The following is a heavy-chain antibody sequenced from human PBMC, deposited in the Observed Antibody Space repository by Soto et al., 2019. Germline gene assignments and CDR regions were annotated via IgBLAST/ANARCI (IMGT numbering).Heavy chain of an antibody. CDR2: ISYDGINK. Sequence: GGSLRLSCAASGFTFSSYSINWVRQAPGKGLEWVALISYDGINKYYADSVRGRFTISRDSSTNTLFLQMNSLRAADTAVYYCGRCTSTSCHLGSDYLGQGTLVTVSS. CDR3: GRCTSTSCHLGSDY. CDR1: GFTFSSYS. D-gene: IGHD2-2*01. V-gene: IGHV3-30-3*01. J-gene: IGHJ4*02.